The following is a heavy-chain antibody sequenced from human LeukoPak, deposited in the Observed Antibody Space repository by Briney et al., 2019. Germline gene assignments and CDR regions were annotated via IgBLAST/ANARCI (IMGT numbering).Heavy chain of an antibody. J-gene: IGHJ6*02. D-gene: IGHD1-14*01. CDR1: GGSFSDYY. CDR2: INDSGRS. CDR3: TGHRKGFYYGVGV. Sequence: SETLSLTCGVFGGSFSDYYWSWIRQFPGQGLEWIGEINDSGRSNCNPSLKSRVTISVDTSRNQFSLKLTSVTAADTAVYYCTGHRKGFYYGVGVWGQGTTVIVS. V-gene: IGHV4-34*01.